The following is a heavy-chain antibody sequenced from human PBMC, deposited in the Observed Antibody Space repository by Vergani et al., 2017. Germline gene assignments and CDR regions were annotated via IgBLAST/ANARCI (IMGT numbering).Heavy chain of an antibody. CDR3: AKDVKDIVVVPAAIGGSFDYYGMDV. CDR2: ISYDGSNK. V-gene: IGHV3-30*18. J-gene: IGHJ6*02. D-gene: IGHD2-2*01. Sequence: VQLLESGGGLVQPGGSLRLSCAASGFTFSSYGMHWVRQAPGKGLEWVAVISYDGSNKYYADSVKGRFTISRDNSKNTLYLQMNSLRAEDTAVYYCAKDVKDIVVVPAAIGGSFDYYGMDVWGQGRTVTV. CDR1: GFTFSSYG.